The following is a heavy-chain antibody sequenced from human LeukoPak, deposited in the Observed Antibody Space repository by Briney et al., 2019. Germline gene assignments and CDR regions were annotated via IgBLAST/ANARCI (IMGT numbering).Heavy chain of an antibody. Sequence: PSETLSLTCGVSGGSFSGYYWSWIRQSSGKGLEWIGEINHSGSINYNPSLKSRVTISLDMSRRHFSLKLTSVTAADTAIYYCASDTVVVPSPIRWDPLPSRPHNCFDPWGQGTLVIVSS. J-gene: IGHJ5*02. V-gene: IGHV4-34*01. D-gene: IGHD2-2*02. CDR3: ASDTVVVPSPIRWDPLPSRPHNCFDP. CDR2: INHSGSI. CDR1: GGSFSGYY.